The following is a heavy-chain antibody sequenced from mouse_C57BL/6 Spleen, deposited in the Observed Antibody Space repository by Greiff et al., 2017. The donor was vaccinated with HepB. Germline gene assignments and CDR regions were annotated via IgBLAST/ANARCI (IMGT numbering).Heavy chain of an antibody. V-gene: IGHV7-3*01. CDR1: GFTFTDYY. Sequence: EVQLQESGGGLVQPGGSLSLSCAASGFTFTDYYMSWVRQPPGKALEWLGFIRNKANGYTTEYSASVKGRFTISRDNSQSILYLQMNALRAEDSATYYCARSPDCCGSRFAYWGQGTLVTVSA. D-gene: IGHD1-1*01. CDR2: IRNKANGYTT. CDR3: ARSPDCCGSRFAY. J-gene: IGHJ3*01.